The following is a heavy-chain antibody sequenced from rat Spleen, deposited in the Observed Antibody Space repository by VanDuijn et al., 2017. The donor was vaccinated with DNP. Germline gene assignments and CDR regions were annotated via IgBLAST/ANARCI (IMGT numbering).Heavy chain of an antibody. CDR3: AGRPPPTRGPFDY. CDR2: ISYDGSST. J-gene: IGHJ2*01. V-gene: IGHV5-7*01. CDR1: GFTFSDHN. Sequence: EVQLVESGGGLVQPGRSLILSCTASGFTFSDHNMAWVRQAPTKGLEWVATISYDGSSTYYRDSVKGRFIISRNNAKSTLYLQIDSLRSDDTATYYCAGRPPPTRGPFDYWGQGVMVTVSS. D-gene: IGHD1-4*01.